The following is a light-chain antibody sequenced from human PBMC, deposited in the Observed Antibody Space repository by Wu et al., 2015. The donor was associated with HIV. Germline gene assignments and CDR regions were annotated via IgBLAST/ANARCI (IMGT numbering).Light chain of an antibody. CDR1: QTVTSNY. CDR3: QQYHNWPQT. Sequence: EIVLTQSPDTLYLSPGERATLSCRASQTVTSNYLAWYQHKPGQAPRLLIYHSSTRATGISDRFSGSGSGTDFTLTVDRLEPEDFAIYYCQQYHNWPQTFGQGTKVEIK. J-gene: IGKJ1*01. V-gene: IGKV3-20*01. CDR2: HSS.